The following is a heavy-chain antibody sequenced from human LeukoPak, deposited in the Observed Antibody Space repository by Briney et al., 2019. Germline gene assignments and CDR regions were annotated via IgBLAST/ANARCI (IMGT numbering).Heavy chain of an antibody. CDR3: ARTRGSCADY. CDR1: GGSFSGYY. Sequence: PSETLSLTCAVYGGSFSGYYWSWIRQPPGKGLEWIGEVNHSGSTNYNPSLKSRVTISVDTSKNQFSLKLSSVTAADTAVYYCARTRGSCADYWGQGTLVTVSS. D-gene: IGHD2-15*01. V-gene: IGHV4-34*01. CDR2: VNHSGST. J-gene: IGHJ4*02.